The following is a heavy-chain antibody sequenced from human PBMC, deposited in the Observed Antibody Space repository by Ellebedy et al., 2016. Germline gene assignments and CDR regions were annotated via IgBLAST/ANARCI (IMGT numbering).Heavy chain of an antibody. J-gene: IGHJ4*02. CDR3: ARDPGIAAAGTGDY. Sequence: SETLSLTXAVSGGSISSGGYSWSWIRQPPGKGLEWIGYIYHSGSTYYNPSLKSRVTISVDRSKNQFSLKLSSVTAADTAVYYCARDPGIAAAGTGDYWGQGTLVTVSS. D-gene: IGHD6-13*01. V-gene: IGHV4-30-2*01. CDR1: GGSISSGGYS. CDR2: IYHSGST.